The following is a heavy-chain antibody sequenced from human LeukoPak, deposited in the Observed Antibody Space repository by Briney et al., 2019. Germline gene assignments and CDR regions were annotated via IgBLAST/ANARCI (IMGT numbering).Heavy chain of an antibody. Sequence: SETLSLTCAVYGGSFSGYYWSWIRQPPGKGLEWIGEINHSGSTNYNPSLKSRVTISVDTSKNQFSLKLSSVTAADTAVYYCVRQDGTGRDDAFDVWGQGTMLTVSS. J-gene: IGHJ3*01. CDR1: GGSFSGYY. CDR2: INHSGST. V-gene: IGHV4-34*01. D-gene: IGHD5-24*01. CDR3: VRQDGTGRDDAFDV.